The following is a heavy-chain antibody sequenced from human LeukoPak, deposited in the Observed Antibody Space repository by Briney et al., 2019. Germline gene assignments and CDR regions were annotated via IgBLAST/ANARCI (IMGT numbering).Heavy chain of an antibody. Sequence: GASVKVSCKASGYTFTGYYMHWVRQAPGQGLEWMGWINPNSGGTNYAQKFQGRVTMTRDTSISTAYMELSSLRSEDTAVYYCARENGYTDTYYYYYMDVWGKGTTVTVSS. J-gene: IGHJ6*03. CDR1: GYTFTGYY. D-gene: IGHD5-24*01. CDR2: INPNSGGT. CDR3: ARENGYTDTYYYYYMDV. V-gene: IGHV1-2*02.